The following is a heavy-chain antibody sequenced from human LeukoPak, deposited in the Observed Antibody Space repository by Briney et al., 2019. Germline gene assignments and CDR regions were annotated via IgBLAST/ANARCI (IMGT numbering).Heavy chain of an antibody. CDR2: IYYSGST. Sequence: PSETLSLTCTVSGGSISSSSYYWGWIRQPPGKGLEWIGSIYYSGSTYYNPSLKSRVTISVDTSKNQFSLKLSSVTAADTAVYYCARGDGTHWFDPWGQGTLVTVSS. CDR1: GGSISSSSYY. V-gene: IGHV4-39*07. D-gene: IGHD1-1*01. CDR3: ARGDGTHWFDP. J-gene: IGHJ5*02.